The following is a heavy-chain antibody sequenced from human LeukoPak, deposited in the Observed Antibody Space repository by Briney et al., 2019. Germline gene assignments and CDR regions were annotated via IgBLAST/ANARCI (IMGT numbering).Heavy chain of an antibody. CDR3: ARHGGVVRGEGSDAFDI. Sequence: SETLSLTCAVYGGSFSGYYWSWIRQPPGKGQEWIGYIYYSGSTNYNPSLQSRVTISLDTSKNQFSLKLTSVTAADTAVYYCARHGGVVRGEGSDAFDIWGQGTMVTVSS. V-gene: IGHV4-59*08. D-gene: IGHD3-10*01. J-gene: IGHJ3*02. CDR1: GGSFSGYY. CDR2: IYYSGST.